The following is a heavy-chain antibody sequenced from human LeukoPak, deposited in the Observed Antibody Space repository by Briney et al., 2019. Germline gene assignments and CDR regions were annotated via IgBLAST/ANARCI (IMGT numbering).Heavy chain of an antibody. D-gene: IGHD6-19*01. V-gene: IGHV1-2*02. CDR3: ARDSGQWLVNLYYFDY. J-gene: IGHJ4*02. Sequence: ASVKVSCKASGYTFTSYGISWVRQAPGQGLEWMGWINPNSGGTNYAQRFQGRVTMTRDTSISTAYMELSRLTFDDTAVYYCARDSGQWLVNLYYFDYWGQGTLVTVSS. CDR2: INPNSGGT. CDR1: GYTFTSYG.